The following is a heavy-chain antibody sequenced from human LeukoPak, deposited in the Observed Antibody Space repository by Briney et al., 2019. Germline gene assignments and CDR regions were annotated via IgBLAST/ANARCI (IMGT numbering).Heavy chain of an antibody. CDR3: ARDNTRLYGMDV. CDR1: GFTVSSNY. Sequence: GGSLRLSCAASGFTVSSNYMNWVRQAPGKGLEWVSYISSSSSTIYYADSVKGRFTISRDNAKNSLYLQMNSLRAEDTAVYYCARDNTRLYGMDVWGQGTTVTVSS. J-gene: IGHJ6*02. CDR2: ISSSSSTI. D-gene: IGHD2-2*01. V-gene: IGHV3-48*04.